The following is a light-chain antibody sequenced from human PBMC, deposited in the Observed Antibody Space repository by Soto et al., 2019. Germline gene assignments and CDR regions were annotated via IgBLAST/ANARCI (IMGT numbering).Light chain of an antibody. CDR1: QSVGSS. J-gene: IGKJ1*01. CDR3: QQYNNWPPWT. V-gene: IGKV3-15*01. CDR2: GAS. Sequence: EIVMTQSPATLSVSPGERATLSCRASQSVGSSLAWYQQKPGQAPRLLIYGASTRATGLPVRFSGSGSGTEFTLTISSLQSEDFAVYYCQQYNNWPPWTFGQGTKVDIK.